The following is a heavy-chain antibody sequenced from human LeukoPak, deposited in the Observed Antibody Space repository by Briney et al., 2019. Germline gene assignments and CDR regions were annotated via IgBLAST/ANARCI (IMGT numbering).Heavy chain of an antibody. V-gene: IGHV3-48*03. CDR1: GFTFSSYE. CDR3: ASTIVVVPAAMDY. CDR2: ISSSGSTI. Sequence: PGGSLRLSCAASGFTFSSYEMNWVRQAPGKGLEWVSYISSSGSTIYYADSVKGRFTISRDNAKNSLYLQMNSLRAEDTAVYYCASTIVVVPAAMDYWGRGTLVTVSS. J-gene: IGHJ4*02. D-gene: IGHD2-2*01.